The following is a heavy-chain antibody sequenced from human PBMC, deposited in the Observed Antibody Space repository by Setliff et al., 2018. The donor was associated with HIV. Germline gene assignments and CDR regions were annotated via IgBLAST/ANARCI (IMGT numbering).Heavy chain of an antibody. CDR3: ARVWSPGGYSRAFDI. J-gene: IGHJ3*02. Sequence: GASVKVSCKASGYTFTSYYVHWVRQAPGQGLEWTGMINPRGGSTNYAQKFQGRVTMTRDTSTSTVYMELSSLRSEDTAVYYCARVWSPGGYSRAFDIWGQGTMVTV. V-gene: IGHV1-46*01. CDR2: INPRGGST. CDR1: GYTFTSYY. D-gene: IGHD3-22*01.